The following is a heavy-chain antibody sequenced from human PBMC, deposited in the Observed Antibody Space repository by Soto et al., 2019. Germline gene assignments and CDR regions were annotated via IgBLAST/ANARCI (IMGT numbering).Heavy chain of an antibody. Sequence: QVQLVESRGGVVQPGRSLRLSCAVSGFSFSSYGMHWVRQAPGKGLEWVAVISYDGSDKYYADSVKGRFTISRDNSKNTLYLQVNSLTTEDTAVYYCAAGRWFMDYWGQGTLVTVSS. CDR2: ISYDGSDK. CDR1: GFSFSSYG. CDR3: AAGRWFMDY. V-gene: IGHV3-30*03. J-gene: IGHJ4*02. D-gene: IGHD2-8*01.